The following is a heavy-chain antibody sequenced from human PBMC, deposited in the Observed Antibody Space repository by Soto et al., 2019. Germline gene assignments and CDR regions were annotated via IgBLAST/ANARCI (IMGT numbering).Heavy chain of an antibody. CDR3: AKDRPRSTCGYFIDY. V-gene: IGHV3-23*01. CDR2: VSASGLNT. D-gene: IGHD2-2*01. J-gene: IGHJ4*02. Sequence: EVQLLESGGKLVQPGGSLTLSCAASGFTFSTYAMAWVRQAPGKGLEWVSGVSASGLNTDYADPVKGRFYISRDNSKNTVSLHMNSLRAEDTPLYYCAKDRPRSTCGYFIDYWGQRTPVTVSS. CDR1: GFTFSTYA.